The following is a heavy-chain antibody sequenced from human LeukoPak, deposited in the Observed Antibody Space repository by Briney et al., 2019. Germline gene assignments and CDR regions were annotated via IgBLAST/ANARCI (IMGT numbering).Heavy chain of an antibody. Sequence: SETLSLTCSVSGGSISSSSYYWVWIHQPPGKGREWIGSIYYSGSTYYNPSLKTRFTMSVDTSKNQFSLKLSSVTAADKAVYYCASMLVVGFYNYWGQGTLVTVSS. CDR1: GGSISSSSYY. J-gene: IGHJ4*02. V-gene: IGHV4-39*07. D-gene: IGHD3-22*01. CDR2: IYYSGST. CDR3: ASMLVVGFYNY.